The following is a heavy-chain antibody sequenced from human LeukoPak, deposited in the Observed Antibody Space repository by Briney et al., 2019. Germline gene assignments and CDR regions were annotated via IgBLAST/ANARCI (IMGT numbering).Heavy chain of an antibody. J-gene: IGHJ3*02. CDR3: ARRQQWLVRDAFDI. CDR2: IYYSGST. CDR1: GGSISSYY. Sequence: SSETLSLTCPVSGGSISSYYWSWIRQPPGKGLEWIGYIYYSGSTNYNPSLKSRVTISVDTSKNQFSLKLSSVTAADTAVHYCARRQQWLVRDAFDIWGQGTMVTVSS. V-gene: IGHV4-59*08. D-gene: IGHD6-19*01.